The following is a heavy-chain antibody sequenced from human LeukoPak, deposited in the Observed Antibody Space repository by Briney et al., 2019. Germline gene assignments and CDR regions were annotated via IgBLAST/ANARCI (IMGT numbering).Heavy chain of an antibody. CDR1: GFTFDDYA. CDR3: ASFGHY. Sequence: GGSLRLSCAASGFTFDDYAMHWVRQAPGKGLEWVSGISWNSGGIGYADSVKGRFTISRDNAKNSLYLQMNSLRDEDTAVYYCASFGHYWGQGTLVTVSS. D-gene: IGHD3-16*01. CDR2: ISWNSGGI. V-gene: IGHV3-9*01. J-gene: IGHJ4*02.